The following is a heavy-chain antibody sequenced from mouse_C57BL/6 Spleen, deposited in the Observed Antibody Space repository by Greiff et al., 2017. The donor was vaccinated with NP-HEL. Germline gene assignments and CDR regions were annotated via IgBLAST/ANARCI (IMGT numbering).Heavy chain of an antibody. CDR1: GYTFTSYG. V-gene: IGHV1-81*01. J-gene: IGHJ4*01. CDR3: ARYYGSRNAMDD. D-gene: IGHD1-1*01. Sequence: QVQLQQSGAELARPGASVKLSCKASGYTFTSYGISWVQQRPGQGLEWIGEIYPISSNTYYNEKFKGKATLTADKSSSTAYMELRSLTSEDSAVYFCARYYGSRNAMDDWGQGTSVTVSS. CDR2: IYPISSNT.